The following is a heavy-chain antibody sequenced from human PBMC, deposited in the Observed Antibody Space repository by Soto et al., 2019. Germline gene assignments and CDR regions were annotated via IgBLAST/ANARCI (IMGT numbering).Heavy chain of an antibody. CDR1: GFTFDDYA. V-gene: IGHV3-9*01. CDR3: AKEHSSSWSPGAFAI. J-gene: IGHJ3*02. D-gene: IGHD6-13*01. Sequence: PGGSLRLSCAASGFTFDDYAMHWVRQAPGKGLEWVSGISWNSGSIGYADSVKGRFTISRDNAKNSLYLQMNSLRAEDTALYYCAKEHSSSWSPGAFAIWGQGTMVTVSS. CDR2: ISWNSGSI.